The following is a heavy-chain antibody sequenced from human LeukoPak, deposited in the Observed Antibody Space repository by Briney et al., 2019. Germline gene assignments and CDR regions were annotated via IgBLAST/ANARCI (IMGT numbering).Heavy chain of an antibody. CDR2: MNPNSGNT. Sequence: ASVKVSCKASGYTFTSYEINWVRQATGQGLEWMGWMNPNSGNTGYAQKFQGRVTMTSNTSISTAFMELSSLRAEDTAVYYCARRNTIMVAGLDYWGQGTLVTVSS. J-gene: IGHJ4*02. V-gene: IGHV1-8*01. CDR3: ARRNTIMVAGLDY. CDR1: GYTFTSYE. D-gene: IGHD5-24*01.